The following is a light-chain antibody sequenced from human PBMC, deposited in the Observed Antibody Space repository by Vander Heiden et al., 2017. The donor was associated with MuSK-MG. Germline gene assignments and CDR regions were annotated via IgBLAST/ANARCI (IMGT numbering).Light chain of an antibody. V-gene: IGKV1-39*01. Sequence: DIQITQSPSSLSASVGDRVTITCRASQSISSYLNWYQQKPGKAPKLLIYAASSLQSGVPSRFSGSGSGTDFTLTINSLQAEDFATYYCQQSYSTLWTFGQGTKVEIK. J-gene: IGKJ1*01. CDR2: AAS. CDR3: QQSYSTLWT. CDR1: QSISSY.